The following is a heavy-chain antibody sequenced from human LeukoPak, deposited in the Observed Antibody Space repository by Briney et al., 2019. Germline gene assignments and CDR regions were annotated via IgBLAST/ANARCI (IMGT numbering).Heavy chain of an antibody. D-gene: IGHD1-26*01. V-gene: IGHV4-39*07. J-gene: IGHJ6*03. CDR1: GGSISSSSYY. CDR2: IYYSGST. Sequence: SETLSLTCTVSGGSISSSSYYWGWIRQPPGKGLEWIGSIYYSGSTYYNPSLKSRVTISVDTSKNQFSLKLSSVTAADTAVYYCARSGLDVFLYYYYMDVWGKGTTVTVSS. CDR3: ARSGLDVFLYYYYMDV.